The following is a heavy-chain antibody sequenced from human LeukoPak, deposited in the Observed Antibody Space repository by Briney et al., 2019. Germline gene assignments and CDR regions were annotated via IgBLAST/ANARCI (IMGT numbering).Heavy chain of an antibody. CDR1: GFIFSSYG. V-gene: IGHV3-30*02. D-gene: IGHD1-1*01. J-gene: IGHJ4*02. CDR3: TTDQTGTDY. Sequence: PGGSLRLSRAASGFIFSSYGMHWVRQAPGKGLEWVAFIRYDGSNKYYADSVKGRFTISRDNSKNTLYLQMNSLKTEDTAVYYCTTDQTGTDYWGQGTLVTVSS. CDR2: IRYDGSNK.